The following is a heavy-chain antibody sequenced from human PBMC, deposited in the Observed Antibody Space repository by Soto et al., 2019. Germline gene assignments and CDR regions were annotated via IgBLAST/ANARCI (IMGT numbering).Heavy chain of an antibody. D-gene: IGHD3-10*01. J-gene: IGHJ4*02. V-gene: IGHV1-69*05. CDR3: ARDGVLYDYRPFDY. CDR2: IIPIFGTA. Sequence: QVQLVQSGAEVKKPGSSVKVSCKASGGTFSSYAISWVRQAPGQGLEWMGGIIPIFGTADYAQKFQGRVTITRDECTGKAYLELSSLRSKERAVYYCARDGVLYDYRPFDYWGQGTLVTVSS. CDR1: GGTFSSYA.